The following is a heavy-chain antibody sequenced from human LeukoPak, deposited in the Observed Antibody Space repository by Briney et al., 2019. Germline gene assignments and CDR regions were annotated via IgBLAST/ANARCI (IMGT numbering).Heavy chain of an antibody. CDR2: IIPILGIA. J-gene: IGHJ6*02. D-gene: IGHD2-21*02. Sequence: SVKVSCKASGGTFSSYAISWVRQAPGQGLEWMGRIIPILGIANYAQKFQGRVTITADKSTSTAYMELSSLRSEDTAVYYCARPRGLSVGVTADAYYSYGMDAWGQGTPVTAS. CDR1: GGTFSSYA. CDR3: ARPRGLSVGVTADAYYSYGMDA. V-gene: IGHV1-69*04.